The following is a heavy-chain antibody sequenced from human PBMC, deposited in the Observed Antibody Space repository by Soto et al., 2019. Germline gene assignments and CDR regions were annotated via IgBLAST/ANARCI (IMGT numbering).Heavy chain of an antibody. CDR3: ARHPNYYGSGPRIGGELDY. CDR1: GGSLSSSSYY. Sequence: SETLSLTCTVSGGSLSSSSYYWGWVRPPPGKGVVLIGSIYYSGSPYYNPSLKSRVTISVDTSKNQFSLKLSSVTAADTAVYYCARHPNYYGSGPRIGGELDYWGQGTLVTVSS. CDR2: IYYSGSP. D-gene: IGHD3-10*01. J-gene: IGHJ4*02. V-gene: IGHV4-39*01.